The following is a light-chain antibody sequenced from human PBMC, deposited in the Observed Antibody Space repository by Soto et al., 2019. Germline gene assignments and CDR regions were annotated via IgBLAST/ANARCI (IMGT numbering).Light chain of an antibody. J-gene: IGKJ1*01. CDR3: HQYDSWT. CDR1: QSVSSSY. Sequence: EILFPQSPGTLSLYPGESPTLSCRASQSVSSSYLAWYQQKPGQAPRLLIYGASSRATGIPDRFSGSGSGTDFTLTISRLEPEAFAVYYCHQYDSWTFGQGTKVDIK. V-gene: IGKV3-20*01. CDR2: GAS.